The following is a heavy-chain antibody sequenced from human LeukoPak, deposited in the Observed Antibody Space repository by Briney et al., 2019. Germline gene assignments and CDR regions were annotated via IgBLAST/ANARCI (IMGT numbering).Heavy chain of an antibody. Sequence: ASVKVSCKASGYTFTGYYMHWVRQAPGQGLEWMGWINPNSGGTNYAQKFQGRVTMTRDTSISTAYMELSRLRSDDTAVYYCARSGAYVEMAALVAFDIWGQGTMVTVSS. D-gene: IGHD5-24*01. J-gene: IGHJ3*02. V-gene: IGHV1-2*02. CDR2: INPNSGGT. CDR3: ARSGAYVEMAALVAFDI. CDR1: GYTFTGYY.